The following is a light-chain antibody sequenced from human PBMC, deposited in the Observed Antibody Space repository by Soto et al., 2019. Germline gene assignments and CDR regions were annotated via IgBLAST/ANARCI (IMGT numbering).Light chain of an antibody. V-gene: IGKV3-20*01. CDR2: GAS. Sequence: EIVMTQSPATLSVSPGERATLSCRANQSVSSNLAWYQQKPGQAPRLLIYGASSRATGIPDRFSGSGSGTDFTLTISSLEPEDFALYYCQQYGSSPRTFGQGTKVDIK. J-gene: IGKJ1*01. CDR1: QSVSSN. CDR3: QQYGSSPRT.